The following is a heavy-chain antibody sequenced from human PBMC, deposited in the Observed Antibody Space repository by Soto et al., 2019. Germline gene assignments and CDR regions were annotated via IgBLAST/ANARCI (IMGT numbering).Heavy chain of an antibody. D-gene: IGHD3-22*01. V-gene: IGHV3-9*01. CDR3: AKEYPDYYYDSSGYSVGAFDI. Sequence: PGGSLRLSCAASGFTFDDYAMHWVRQAPGKGLEWVSGISWNSGSIGYADSVKGRFTISRDNAKNSLYLQMNSLRAEDTALYYCAKEYPDYYYDSSGYSVGAFDIWGQGTMVTVSS. J-gene: IGHJ3*02. CDR2: ISWNSGSI. CDR1: GFTFDDYA.